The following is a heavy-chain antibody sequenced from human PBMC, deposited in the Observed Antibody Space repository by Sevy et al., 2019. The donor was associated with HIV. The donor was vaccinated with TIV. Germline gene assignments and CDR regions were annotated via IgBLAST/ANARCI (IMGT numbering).Heavy chain of an antibody. CDR3: ARERVFSSPDY. CDR1: GGSIRNADYW. J-gene: IGHJ4*02. D-gene: IGHD3-3*01. V-gene: IGHV4-30-4*01. Sequence: SETLSLTCTVSGGSIRNADYWWSWIRQPPGRGMEWIGHIYYSGKTYYNPSLRSRVTKSINTSKNHFSLTLSSVTAADTAVYYCARERVFSSPDYWCQGTLVTVSS. CDR2: IYYSGKT.